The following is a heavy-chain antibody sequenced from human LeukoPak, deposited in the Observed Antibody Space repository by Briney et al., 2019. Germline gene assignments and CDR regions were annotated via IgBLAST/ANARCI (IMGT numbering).Heavy chain of an antibody. CDR2: IYYSGST. V-gene: IGHV4-31*03. D-gene: IGHD6-13*01. J-gene: IGHJ3*02. CDR3: ARDRQQPGADAFDI. Sequence: PSETLSLTCTVSGGSISSGGYYWSWIRQHPGKGLEWIGYIYYSGSTYYNPSLKSRVTISVDTSKNQFSLKLSSVTAADTAVYHCARDRQQPGADAFDIWGQGTMVTVSS. CDR1: GGSISSGGYY.